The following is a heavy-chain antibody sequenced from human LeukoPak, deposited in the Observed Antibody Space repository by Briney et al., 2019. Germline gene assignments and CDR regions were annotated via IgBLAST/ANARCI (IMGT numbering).Heavy chain of an antibody. V-gene: IGHV3-30-3*01. J-gene: IGHJ4*02. CDR3: AREAHDKIVVALPYY. CDR1: GFTFCSYA. D-gene: IGHD3-22*01. Sequence: PGGSLRLLCAVCGFTFCSYAVLWVREARGKGRVGVAVISYEGSNKYYADSVKSRFTISRDNSKNTLYLQMNSLRAEDTAVYYGAREAHDKIVVALPYYWGQETLVTVSS. CDR2: ISYEGSNK.